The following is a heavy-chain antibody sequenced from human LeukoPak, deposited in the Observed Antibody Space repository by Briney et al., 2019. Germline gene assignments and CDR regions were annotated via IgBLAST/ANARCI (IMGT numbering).Heavy chain of an antibody. CDR2: IIPIFGTA. J-gene: IGHJ4*02. D-gene: IGHD1-14*01. CDR1: GGTFSSYA. Sequence: SVKVSCTASGGTFSSYAISWVRQAPGQGLEWMGGIIPIFGTANYAQKFQGRVTITADKSTSTAYMELSSLRSEDTAVYYCARERAIAARPGTALDYWGQGTLVTVSS. V-gene: IGHV1-69*06. CDR3: ARERAIAARPGTALDY.